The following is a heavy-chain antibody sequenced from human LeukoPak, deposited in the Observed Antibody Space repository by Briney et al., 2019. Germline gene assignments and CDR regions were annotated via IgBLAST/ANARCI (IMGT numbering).Heavy chain of an antibody. CDR2: ITGSGGST. CDR1: GITFSAYA. Sequence: PGGSLRLSCAASGITFSAYAMSWVRQAPGKGLEWVSTITGSGGSTYYADSMKGRFTISRDNSKNTLYLQMNSLRAEDTAVYYCAKDLMVIIPEGYDYWGQGTLVIVSS. D-gene: IGHD3-3*01. CDR3: AKDLMVIIPEGYDY. V-gene: IGHV3-23*01. J-gene: IGHJ4*02.